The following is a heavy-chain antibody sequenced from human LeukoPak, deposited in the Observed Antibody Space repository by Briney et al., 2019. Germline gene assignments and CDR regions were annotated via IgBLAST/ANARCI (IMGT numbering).Heavy chain of an antibody. Sequence: SETLPLTCTVSGGSISSYYWSWIRQPPGKGLEWVGYIYYSGSTNYNPSLKSRVTISVDTSKNQFSLKLSSVTAADTAVYYCARFEAMVSPGFDYWGQGTLVTVSS. CDR2: IYYSGST. CDR1: GGSISSYY. D-gene: IGHD5-18*01. CDR3: ARFEAMVSPGFDY. J-gene: IGHJ4*02. V-gene: IGHV4-59*01.